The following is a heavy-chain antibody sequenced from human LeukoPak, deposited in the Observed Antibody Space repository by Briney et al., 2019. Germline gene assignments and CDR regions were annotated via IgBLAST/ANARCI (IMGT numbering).Heavy chain of an antibody. Sequence: ASVKVSCKASGYTFTGYYKHWVRQAPGQGLEWMGWINPNSGGTNYAQKFQGWVTMTRDTSISTAYMELSRLRSDDTAVYYCARALLESYCGGDCYNWFDPWGQGTLVTVSS. CDR2: INPNSGGT. V-gene: IGHV1-2*04. CDR1: GYTFTGYY. D-gene: IGHD2-21*02. CDR3: ARALLESYCGGDCYNWFDP. J-gene: IGHJ5*02.